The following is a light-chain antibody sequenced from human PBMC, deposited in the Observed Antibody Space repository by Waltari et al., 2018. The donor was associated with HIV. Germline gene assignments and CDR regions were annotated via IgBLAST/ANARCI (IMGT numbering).Light chain of an antibody. CDR3: QSYDSSLGRSV. J-gene: IGLJ2*01. CDR1: SSNIGAGYD. CDR2: DNS. V-gene: IGLV1-40*01. Sequence: QSVLTQPPSVSGAPGQRVTISCTGSSSNIGAGYDVHWYQQFPGTAPKLLIRDNSDRPSGVPDRFSGSRSGTSASLAITGLQTEDEADYYCQSYDSSLGRSVFGGGAKLTVL.